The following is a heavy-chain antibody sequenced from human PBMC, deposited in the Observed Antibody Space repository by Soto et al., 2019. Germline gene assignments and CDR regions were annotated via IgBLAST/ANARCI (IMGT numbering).Heavy chain of an antibody. CDR1: GFTFSSYA. D-gene: IGHD3-22*01. CDR3: AKDFLDYYDSSGYYGY. CDR2: ISGSGGST. V-gene: IGHV3-23*01. J-gene: IGHJ4*02. Sequence: PXASLGLSCAASGFTFSSYAMSWVRQAPGKGLEWVSAISGSGGSTYYADPVKGRFTISRDNSKNTLYLQMNSLRAEDTAVYYCAKDFLDYYDSSGYYGYWGQGTLVTVSS.